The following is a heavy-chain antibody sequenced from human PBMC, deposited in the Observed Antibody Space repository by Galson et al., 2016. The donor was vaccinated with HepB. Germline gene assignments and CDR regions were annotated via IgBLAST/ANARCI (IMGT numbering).Heavy chain of an antibody. CDR3: GRGYARGIDY. CDR2: TYYRSKWYN. Sequence: CAISGDSVSSNSAAWNWIRQSPSRGLEWLGRTYYRSKWYNDYPVSVKSRIIINPDTSKNQFSLQLKSVTPEDTAAYYCGRGYARGIDYWGPGILVTVSS. J-gene: IGHJ4*02. D-gene: IGHD5-12*01. CDR1: GDSVSSNSAA. V-gene: IGHV6-1*01.